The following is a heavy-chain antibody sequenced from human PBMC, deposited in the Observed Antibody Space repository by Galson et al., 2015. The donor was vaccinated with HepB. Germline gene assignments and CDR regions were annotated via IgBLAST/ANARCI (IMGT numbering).Heavy chain of an antibody. Sequence: SVKVSCKASGGTFSNYAISWVRQAPGQGLEWMGGIIPIFGTANYAQKFQGRVTITADESTSTAHMELSSLRSEDTAVYYCARGGYSYRIYYYYYGMDVWGQGTTVTVSS. J-gene: IGHJ6*02. CDR1: GGTFSNYA. D-gene: IGHD5-18*01. V-gene: IGHV1-69*13. CDR2: IIPIFGTA. CDR3: ARGGYSYRIYYYYYGMDV.